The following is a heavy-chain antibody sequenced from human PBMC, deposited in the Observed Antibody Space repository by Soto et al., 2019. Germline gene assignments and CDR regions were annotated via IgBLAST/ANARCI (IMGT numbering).Heavy chain of an antibody. CDR1: GVTFKDHA. CDR2: ISYDGKQT. J-gene: IGHJ2*01. D-gene: IGHD3-16*01. CDR3: ARHGWGSNLYFEI. V-gene: IGHV3-30*03. Sequence: PGGSLRLPCGALGVTFKDHAMHWVRQAPGKGLEWVAVISYDGKQTYYADSVKGRFTVSKDKPKRTLYLQMDSLRVDDTAVYYCARHGWGSNLYFEIWGRGTLVTVSS.